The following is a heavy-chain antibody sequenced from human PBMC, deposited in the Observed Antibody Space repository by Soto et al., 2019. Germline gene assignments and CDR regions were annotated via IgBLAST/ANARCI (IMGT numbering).Heavy chain of an antibody. CDR2: INHSGST. Sequence: SETLSLTCAVYGGSFSGYYWSWIRQPPGKGLEWIGEINHSGSTNYNPSLKSRVTISVDTSKNQFSLKLSSVTAADTAVYYCARAHYYDSSGSLLDYWGQGTLVTVSS. V-gene: IGHV4-34*01. CDR1: GGSFSGYY. CDR3: ARAHYYDSSGSLLDY. D-gene: IGHD3-22*01. J-gene: IGHJ4*02.